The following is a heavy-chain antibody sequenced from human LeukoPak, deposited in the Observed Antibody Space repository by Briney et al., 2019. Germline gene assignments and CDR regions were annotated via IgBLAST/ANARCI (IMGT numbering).Heavy chain of an antibody. CDR3: VKGRFTSTWQIFDY. CDR2: ISDSGGST. V-gene: IGHV3-64D*06. Sequence: PGGSLRLSCSASGFAFSTYAMHWVRQAPRKGLEYVSGISDSGGSTYYADSVQSRFTISRDNSKNTLYLQMSSLRAEDTAVYYCVKGRFTSTWQIFDYWGQGTLVTVSS. J-gene: IGHJ4*02. CDR1: GFAFSTYA. D-gene: IGHD2-2*01.